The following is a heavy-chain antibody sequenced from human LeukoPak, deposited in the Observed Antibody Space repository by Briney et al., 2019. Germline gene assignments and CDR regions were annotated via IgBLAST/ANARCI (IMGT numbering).Heavy chain of an antibody. D-gene: IGHD3-10*01. V-gene: IGHV3-7*01. CDR2: IKKDGSDK. Sequence: AGGSLRLSCAASGFTFSDFWMSWVRQAPGKGLEWVANIKKDGSDKYYVDSVKGRFTVSRDNAKNSLYLQMNSLRAEDTAVYYCLQYDSGNTWGQGTLVTVSS. CDR3: LQYDSGNT. CDR1: GFTFSDFW. J-gene: IGHJ5*02.